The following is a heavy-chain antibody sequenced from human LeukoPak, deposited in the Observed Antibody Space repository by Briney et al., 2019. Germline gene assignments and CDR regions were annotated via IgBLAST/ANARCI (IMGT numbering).Heavy chain of an antibody. J-gene: IGHJ3*02. Sequence: GGSLRLSCAASGFTFSSYWMHWVRQAPGKGLVWVSRINSDGSSTSYADSVKGRFTISRDNAKNTLYLQMNSLRAEDTAVYYCARGNLGFDWELLRSDAFDIWGQGTMVTVSS. CDR2: INSDGSST. CDR1: GFTFSSYW. D-gene: IGHD1-26*01. CDR3: ARGNLGFDWELLRSDAFDI. V-gene: IGHV3-74*01.